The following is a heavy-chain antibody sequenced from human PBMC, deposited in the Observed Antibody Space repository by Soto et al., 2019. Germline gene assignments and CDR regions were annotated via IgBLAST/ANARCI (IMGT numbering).Heavy chain of an antibody. CDR1: GYSFTSYW. V-gene: IGHV5-10-1*01. D-gene: IGHD2-2*01. Sequence: GESLKISCKGSGYSFTSYWISWVRQMPGKGLEWMGRIDPSDSYTNYSPPFQGHVTISADKSISTAYLQWSSLKASDTAMYYCAIVPAAMVGYYGMDVWGQGTTVTVSS. J-gene: IGHJ6*02. CDR3: AIVPAAMVGYYGMDV. CDR2: IDPSDSYT.